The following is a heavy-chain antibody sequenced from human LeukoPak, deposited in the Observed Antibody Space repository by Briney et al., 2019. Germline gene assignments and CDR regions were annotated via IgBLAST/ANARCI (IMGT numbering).Heavy chain of an antibody. V-gene: IGHV3-7*05. D-gene: IGHD3-16*01. CDR2: IKQDGSDK. CDR1: GFTFTSYW. Sequence: GGSLRLSCAASGFTFTSYWMTWVRQAPGKGLQWVANIKQDGSDKFYVDSVKGRFTISRDNAKNSLLLQMNSLRAEDTAVYYCARHPAGGTFDYWGQGTLVTVSS. CDR3: ARHPAGGTFDY. J-gene: IGHJ4*02.